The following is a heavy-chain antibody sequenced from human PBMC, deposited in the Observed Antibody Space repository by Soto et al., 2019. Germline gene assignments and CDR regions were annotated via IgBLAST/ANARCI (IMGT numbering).Heavy chain of an antibody. CDR2: ISGSGGNT. CDR3: AKGALAGSTQDNWFDP. CDR1: GFTFSSYA. J-gene: IGHJ5*02. V-gene: IGHV3-23*01. D-gene: IGHD6-19*01. Sequence: GGSLRLSCAASGFTFSSYAMTWVRQAPGKGLEWVSAISGSGGNTYYADSVKGRFTISRDNSKNTLYLQMNNLRAEDTAVYYCAKGALAGSTQDNWFDPWGQGALVTVSS.